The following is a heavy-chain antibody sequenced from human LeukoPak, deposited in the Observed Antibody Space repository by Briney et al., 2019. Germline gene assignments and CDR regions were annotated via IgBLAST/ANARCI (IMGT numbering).Heavy chain of an antibody. Sequence: ASVKVSCKASGYTFTSYGISWVRQATGQGLEWMGWISAYNGNTNYAQKLQGRVTMTTDTSTSTAYMELRSLRSDDTAVYYCARDRHCSSTSCYSLWFDPWGQGTLVTVSS. CDR3: ARDRHCSSTSCYSLWFDP. J-gene: IGHJ5*02. V-gene: IGHV1-18*01. CDR1: GYTFTSYG. D-gene: IGHD2-2*01. CDR2: ISAYNGNT.